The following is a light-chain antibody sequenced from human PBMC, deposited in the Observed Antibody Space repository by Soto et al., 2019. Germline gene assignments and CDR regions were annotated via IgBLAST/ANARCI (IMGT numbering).Light chain of an antibody. J-gene: IGKJ1*01. V-gene: IGKV1-5*03. CDR1: QSIRTW. CDR2: QAS. CDR3: QQYSTYLWT. Sequence: DIQMTQSPSTLSASVGDRVTITCRASQSIRTWLAWYQQKPGKAPRLLMYQASSLKIGVPSRFSGSGSETEFTLTITSLQTDDTATYFCQQYSTYLWTFGQGTKVDIK.